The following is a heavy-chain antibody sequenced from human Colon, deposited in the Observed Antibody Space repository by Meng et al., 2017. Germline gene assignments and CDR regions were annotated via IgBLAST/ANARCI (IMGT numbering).Heavy chain of an antibody. V-gene: IGHV1-3*04. CDR3: ARAGPFYDSLGYVYYYDF. CDR2: INTANGNT. CDR1: GYSFTTYS. J-gene: IGHJ4*02. Sequence: QVQLVQSGAEGKKPGAAVKVACKAAGYSFTTYSMHWVRQAPGQGLEWMAWINTANGNTKLSQTFQDRVIITRDASANTVFLEVSSLRSEDTAVYYCARAGPFYDSLGYVYYYDFWGQGTLVTVSS. D-gene: IGHD3-22*01.